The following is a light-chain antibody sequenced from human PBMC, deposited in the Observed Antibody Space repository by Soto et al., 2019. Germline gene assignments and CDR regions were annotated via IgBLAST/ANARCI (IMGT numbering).Light chain of an antibody. CDR3: QHRMNWPLT. J-gene: IGKJ5*01. CDR1: QTVSSY. CDR2: DAS. V-gene: IGKV3-11*01. Sequence: VLTQSPATLSLYPVARATLSCRASQTVSSYLLWYQPKPGQAPRLLIYDASNRASGTPARFSGSGSETDVTLTLSSLEPEEWAVYYCQHRMNWPLTVGQGTRLEIK.